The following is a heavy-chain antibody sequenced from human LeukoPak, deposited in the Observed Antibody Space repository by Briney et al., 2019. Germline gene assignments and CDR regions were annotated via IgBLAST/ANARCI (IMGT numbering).Heavy chain of an antibody. V-gene: IGHV4-39*02. CDR2: IYYSGST. CDR1: GGSISSSSYY. D-gene: IGHD3-22*01. Sequence: SETLSLTCTVSGGSISSSSYYWGWIRQPPGKGLEWIGSIYYSGSTYYNPSLKSRVTISVDTSKNQFSLKLSSVTAADTAVYYCAREGRENDSSGYFDYWGQGTLVPVSS. CDR3: AREGRENDSSGYFDY. J-gene: IGHJ4*02.